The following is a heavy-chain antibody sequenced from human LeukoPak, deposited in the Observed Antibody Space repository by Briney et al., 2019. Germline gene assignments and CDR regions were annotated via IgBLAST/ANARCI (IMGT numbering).Heavy chain of an antibody. D-gene: IGHD2-2*01. CDR2: ISGSGGST. Sequence: AGGSLRLSCAAPGFTFGSYAMSWVRQAPGKGLEWVSAISGSGGSTYYADSVKGRFTISRDNSKNTLYLQMNSLRAEDTAVYYCAKQSRRSSTSCCGMDVWGQGTTVTVPS. CDR1: GFTFGSYA. CDR3: AKQSRRSSTSCCGMDV. J-gene: IGHJ6*02. V-gene: IGHV3-23*01.